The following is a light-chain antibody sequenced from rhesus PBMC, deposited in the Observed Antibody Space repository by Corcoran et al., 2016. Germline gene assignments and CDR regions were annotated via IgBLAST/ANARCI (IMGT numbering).Light chain of an antibody. CDR2: DVS. V-gene: IGLV2S9*01. J-gene: IGLJ2*01. CDR1: SSDIGGYND. CDR3: CSYRSRSTFL. Sequence: QSALTQPPSVSKSLGQSVTISCTGTSSDIGGYNDVSWYQQHPGTAPRLLIYDVSKRPSGVSDRISGSNSGNTASLTISGLQAEDEADYYCCSYRSRSTFLFGGGTRLTVL.